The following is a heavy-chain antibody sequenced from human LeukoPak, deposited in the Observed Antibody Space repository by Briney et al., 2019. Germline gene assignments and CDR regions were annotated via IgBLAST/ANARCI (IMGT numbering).Heavy chain of an antibody. V-gene: IGHV3-11*03. Sequence: SVRPSCDAHGFLFIHYYMSWICQARGGGHEWVSYISSSSSYTNYADSVKGRLTISRDNAKNSLYLQMNSLRAEDTAVYYCATAGDYYFDYWGQGTLVTVSS. J-gene: IGHJ4*02. CDR3: ATAGDYYFDY. CDR1: GFLFIHYY. D-gene: IGHD2-21*02. CDR2: ISSSSSYT.